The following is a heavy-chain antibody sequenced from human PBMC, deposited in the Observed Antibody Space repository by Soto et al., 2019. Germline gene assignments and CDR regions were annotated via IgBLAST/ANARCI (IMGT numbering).Heavy chain of an antibody. CDR2: IRYDGSNL. V-gene: IGHV3-33*01. CDR1: GFTFSGLG. J-gene: IGHJ4*02. Sequence: QVQLVDSGGGVVQPGRSLRLSCAASGFTFSGLGMHWVRQAPGKGLECVAVIRYDGSNLYYADDEKGRFTISRDNSKDTLYLQMNSLRADDTAVYYCARDGVGHTTFFGYFDYWGQGTLVTVSS. D-gene: IGHD1-26*01. CDR3: ARDGVGHTTFFGYFDY.